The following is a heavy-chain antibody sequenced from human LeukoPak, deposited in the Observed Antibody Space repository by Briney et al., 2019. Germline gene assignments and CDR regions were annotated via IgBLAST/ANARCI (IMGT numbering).Heavy chain of an antibody. J-gene: IGHJ5*02. CDR1: GYTFTSYG. CDR3: VVGATYSWFDP. D-gene: IGHD1-26*01. V-gene: IGHV1-18*01. CDR2: ISAYNGNT. Sequence: ASVKVSCKASGYTFTSYGISWVRQAPGQGLEWMGWISAYNGNTNYAQKLQGRVTMTRDTSTSTVYMELSSLRSEDTAVYYCVVGATYSWFDPWGQGTLVTVSS.